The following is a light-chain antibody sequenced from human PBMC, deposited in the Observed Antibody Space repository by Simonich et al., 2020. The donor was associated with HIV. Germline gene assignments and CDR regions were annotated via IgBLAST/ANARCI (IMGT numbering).Light chain of an antibody. CDR3: MQDAQDPRVT. CDR1: QSLVHSDGNTY. J-gene: IGKJ5*01. Sequence: DVVMTQSPLSLPVTLGQPASISCRSSQSLVHSDGNTYLNWFQQRPGQSPRRLIYKVSNRDSGVPDRFSGSGSGTDFTLKISRVEAEDVGVYYCMQDAQDPRVTFGQGTRLEIK. V-gene: IGKV2-30*02. CDR2: KVS.